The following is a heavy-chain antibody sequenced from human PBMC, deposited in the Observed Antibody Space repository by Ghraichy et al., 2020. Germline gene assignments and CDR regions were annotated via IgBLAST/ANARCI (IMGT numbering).Heavy chain of an antibody. CDR3: VSANPTIDY. D-gene: IGHD2-2*01. CDR2: VNSDGTST. CDR1: GLTFSGYW. Sequence: GGSLRLSCAVSGLTFSGYWMHWVRQAPGKGLVWVSRVNSDGTSTTYADSVKGRFTISRDNAKNTLFLQLNSLRAEDTAVFYCVSANPTIDYWGQGTLVTVSS. J-gene: IGHJ4*02. V-gene: IGHV3-74*01.